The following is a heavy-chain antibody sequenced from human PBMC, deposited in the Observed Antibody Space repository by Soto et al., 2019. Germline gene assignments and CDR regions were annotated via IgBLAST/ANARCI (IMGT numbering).Heavy chain of an antibody. CDR3: EKCTVGTVLSSGWCNWLDP. V-gene: IGHV3-23*01. Sequence: EVQLLESGGGLVQPGGSLRLSCATTGFTFISHAMTWVRQAPGKGLEWVSAIRPSGGGAFYADSVKGRFTISRDDSKNVLHLQINSLRPEDTAVYYCEKCTVGTVLSSGWCNWLDPWGQGTLVTVSS. D-gene: IGHD6-19*01. J-gene: IGHJ5*02. CDR1: GFTFISHA. CDR2: IRPSGGGA.